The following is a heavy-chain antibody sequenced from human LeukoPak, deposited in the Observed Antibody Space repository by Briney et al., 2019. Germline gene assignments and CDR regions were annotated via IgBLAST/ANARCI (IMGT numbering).Heavy chain of an antibody. CDR2: IYYSGST. Sequence: SETLSLTCTVSGGSISSSSYYWGWIRQPPGKGLEWIGSIYYSGSTYYNPSLKSRVTISVDTSKNQFSLKLSSVTAADTAVYYCARVGSSGYYYLLSDYWGQGTLVTVSS. V-gene: IGHV4-39*07. J-gene: IGHJ4*02. CDR3: ARVGSSGYYYLLSDY. D-gene: IGHD3-22*01. CDR1: GGSISSSSYY.